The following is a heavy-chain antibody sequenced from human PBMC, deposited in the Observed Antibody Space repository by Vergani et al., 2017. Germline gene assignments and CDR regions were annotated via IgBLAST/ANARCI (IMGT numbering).Heavy chain of an antibody. Sequence: QLVQSGSETKKPGESLKISCQAFGYIFSNFWIGWVRQRPGGGLEWMGIIYPGDSEVKSNPTFRGQVIFSVDTSVNTAYLQWRSLQASDTATYFCASGGHGSENGGALQLWGQGTNITVSS. J-gene: IGHJ3*01. CDR1: GYIFSNFW. V-gene: IGHV5-51*01. CDR3: ASGGHGSENGGALQL. CDR2: IYPGDSEV. D-gene: IGHD3-10*01.